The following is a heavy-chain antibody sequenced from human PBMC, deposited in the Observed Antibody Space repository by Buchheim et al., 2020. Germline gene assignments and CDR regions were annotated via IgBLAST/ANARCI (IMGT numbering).Heavy chain of an antibody. CDR1: GFTFSSFA. V-gene: IGHV3-23*01. CDR3: AKSPGITGTTGFWFDA. Sequence: EVQLLESGGGLVQPGESLRVSCAASGFTFSSFAMSWVRQAPGKGLEWVSAIGNGGSTYYADSVKGRFTVYRDNSKNTLYLQMNSLRAEDTAVYFCAKSPGITGTTGFWFDAWGQGTL. D-gene: IGHD1-7*01. CDR2: IGNGGST. J-gene: IGHJ5*02.